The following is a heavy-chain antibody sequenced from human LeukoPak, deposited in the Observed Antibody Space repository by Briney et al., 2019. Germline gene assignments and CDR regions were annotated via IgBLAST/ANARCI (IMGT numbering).Heavy chain of an antibody. CDR2: IYYSGST. CDR3: ASNSGSYRQIDY. V-gene: IGHV4-30-4*08. D-gene: IGHD1-26*01. Sequence: SETLSLTCTVSGGSISSGDYYWSRIRQPPGKGLEWIGYIYYSGSTYYNPSLKSRVTISGDTSKNQFSLKLSSVTAADTAVYYCASNSGSYRQIDYWGQGTLVSVSS. CDR1: GGSISSGDYY. J-gene: IGHJ4*02.